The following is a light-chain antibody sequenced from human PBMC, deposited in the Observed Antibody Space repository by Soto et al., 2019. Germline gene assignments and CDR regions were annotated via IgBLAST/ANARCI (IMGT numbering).Light chain of an antibody. J-gene: IGLJ3*02. Sequence: QSVLTQPPSVSGAPGQRVTLSCTGNSSNLGAGYDVHWYQQLPGAAPKLVIFGNRNRPSGVPERFSGSKSGTSASLAITGLQAEDEADYYCCSYVDTDTWVFGGGTKVTVL. CDR3: CSYVDTDTWV. CDR1: SSNLGAGYD. CDR2: GNR. V-gene: IGLV1-40*01.